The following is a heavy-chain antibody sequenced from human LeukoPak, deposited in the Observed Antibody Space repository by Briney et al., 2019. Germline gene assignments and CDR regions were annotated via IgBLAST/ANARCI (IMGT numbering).Heavy chain of an antibody. CDR3: ARERERPYYDFWSGYGPHMDV. CDR2: INPNSGGT. V-gene: IGHV1-2*02. J-gene: IGHJ6*03. Sequence: ASVKVSCKTSGYTFTGYYMHWVRQAPGQGLEWMGWINPNSGGTNYAQKFQGRVTMTRDTSISTAYMELSRLRSDDTAVYYCARERERPYYDFWSGYGPHMDVWGKGTTVTVSS. D-gene: IGHD3-3*01. CDR1: GYTFTGYY.